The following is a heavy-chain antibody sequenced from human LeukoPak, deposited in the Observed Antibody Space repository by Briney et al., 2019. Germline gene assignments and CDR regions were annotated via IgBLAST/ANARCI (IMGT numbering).Heavy chain of an antibody. J-gene: IGHJ4*02. CDR3: TTDPVSFEGIIAPFDY. V-gene: IGHV3-15*01. CDR1: GFTFKHAF. D-gene: IGHD3-16*02. CDR2: IKSKSDGEVT. Sequence: GGSLRLSCAASGFTFKHAFLSWVRQAPGKGLEWVARIKSKSDGEVTDYAAPVKGRFVISRDDSNSTVYLQMNSLKTEDTAVYFCTTDPVSFEGIIAPFDYWGQGALVTVSS.